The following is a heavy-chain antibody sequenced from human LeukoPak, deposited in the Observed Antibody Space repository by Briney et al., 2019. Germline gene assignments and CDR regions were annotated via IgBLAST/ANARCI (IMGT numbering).Heavy chain of an antibody. CDR3: ARGTLREHIVVVIASSDAFDI. Sequence: SETLSLTCAVYGGSFSGYYWSWIRQPPGKGLEWIGEINHSGSTNYNPSLKSRVTISVDTSKNQFSLKLSSVTAADTAVYYCARGTLREHIVVVIASSDAFDIWGQGTMVTVSS. CDR1: GGSFSGYY. V-gene: IGHV4-34*01. D-gene: IGHD2-21*01. CDR2: INHSGST. J-gene: IGHJ3*02.